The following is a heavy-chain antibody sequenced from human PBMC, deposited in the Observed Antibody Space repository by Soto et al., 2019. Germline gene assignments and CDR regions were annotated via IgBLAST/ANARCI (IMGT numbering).Heavy chain of an antibody. D-gene: IGHD6-6*01. J-gene: IGHJ5*02. CDR3: ARVGIAARPRGWFDP. CDR1: GFTFSSYA. Sequence: PGGSLRLSCAASGFTFSSYAMHWVRQAPGKGLEWVAVISYDGSNKYYADSVKGRFTISRDNSKNTLYLQMNSLRAEDMAVYYCARVGIAARPRGWFDPWGQGTLVTVSS. CDR2: ISYDGSNK. V-gene: IGHV3-30-3*01.